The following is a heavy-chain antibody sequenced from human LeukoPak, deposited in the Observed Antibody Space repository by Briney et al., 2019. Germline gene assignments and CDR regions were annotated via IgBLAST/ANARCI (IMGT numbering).Heavy chain of an antibody. J-gene: IGHJ4*02. Sequence: GGSLRLSCAASGFTFSNYDMHWVRQAPGKGLEWVSFIRFDGRIEYYAKSVKGRFTISRVNSMNTLFLQMNSLGPEDTALYYCAKVYSGGRSLDQWGQGILVTVPS. CDR1: GFTFSNYD. D-gene: IGHD6-19*01. V-gene: IGHV3-30*02. CDR3: AKVYSGGRSLDQ. CDR2: IRFDGRIE.